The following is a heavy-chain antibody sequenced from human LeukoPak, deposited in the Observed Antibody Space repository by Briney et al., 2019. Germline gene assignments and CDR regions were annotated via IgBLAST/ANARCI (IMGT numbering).Heavy chain of an antibody. CDR1: GGSISNYY. V-gene: IGHV4-59*01. J-gene: IGHJ6*03. Sequence: SETLPLTCTVSGGSISNYYWSWIRHPPGKGLEWIGYICYIGNTKYNSSLKSRVTISVDTSKNQFSLNLSSVTAADTAVYYCARGTSLFGANMDDWGKGTTVTVSS. D-gene: IGHD3-10*02. CDR3: ARGTSLFGANMDD. CDR2: ICYIGNT.